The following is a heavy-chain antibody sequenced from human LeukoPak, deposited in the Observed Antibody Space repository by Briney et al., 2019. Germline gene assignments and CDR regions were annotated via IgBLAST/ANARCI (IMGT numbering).Heavy chain of an antibody. CDR3: ARGRGGSIVIVAPYFDS. CDR1: GSSFTISDYA. D-gene: IGHD5-12*01. Sequence: GSSVKVSCKPSGSSFTISDYAIVWVRQAPGQGLEWMGGIIPVFGRPDYAPKFQGRLTISTDESTNTAYMQLSSLTSEDTAVYFSARGRGGSIVIVAPYFDSWGQGTLVSVSS. V-gene: IGHV1-69*05. CDR2: IIPVFGRP. J-gene: IGHJ4*02.